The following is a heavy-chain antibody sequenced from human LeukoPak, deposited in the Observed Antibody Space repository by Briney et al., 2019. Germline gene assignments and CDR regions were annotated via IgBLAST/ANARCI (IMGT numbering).Heavy chain of an antibody. D-gene: IGHD4-17*01. V-gene: IGHV4-34*01. CDR1: GGSFSGYY. J-gene: IGHJ6*02. CDR3: ARHQTTVTSHGMDV. CDR2: INHSGST. Sequence: PSETLSLTCAVYGGSFSGYYWSWIRQPPGKGPEWIGEINHSGSTNYNPSLKSRVTISVDTSKNQFSLKLSSVTAADTAVYYCARHQTTVTSHGMDVWGQGTTVTVSS.